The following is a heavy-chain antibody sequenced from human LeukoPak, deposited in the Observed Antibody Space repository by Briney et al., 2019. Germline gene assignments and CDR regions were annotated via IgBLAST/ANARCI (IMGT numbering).Heavy chain of an antibody. V-gene: IGHV4-59*01. CDR1: GFIFTTYW. CDR3: ARLRIWFGESSRSNWFDP. J-gene: IGHJ5*02. Sequence: GSLRLSCSASGFIFTTYWMSWVRQPPGKGLEWIGYIYYSGSTNYNPSLKSRVTISVDTSKNQFSLKLSSVTAADTAVYYCARLRIWFGESSRSNWFDPWGQGTLVTVSS. D-gene: IGHD3-10*01. CDR2: IYYSGST.